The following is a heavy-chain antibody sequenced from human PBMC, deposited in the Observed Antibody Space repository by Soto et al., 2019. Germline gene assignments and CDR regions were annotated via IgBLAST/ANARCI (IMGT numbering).Heavy chain of an antibody. J-gene: IGHJ4*02. D-gene: IGHD5-12*01. Sequence: EVQLLESGGGLVQPGGSLRLSCAASGFTFSSYVMSWVRQAPGEGLEWVSAISGSGGSTYYADSVKGRFTISRDNSKNTLYLQMNSLRAEDTAVYYCAKDAPGGYDYVGAIDYWGQGTLVTVSA. CDR2: ISGSGGST. V-gene: IGHV3-23*01. CDR1: GFTFSSYV. CDR3: AKDAPGGYDYVGAIDY.